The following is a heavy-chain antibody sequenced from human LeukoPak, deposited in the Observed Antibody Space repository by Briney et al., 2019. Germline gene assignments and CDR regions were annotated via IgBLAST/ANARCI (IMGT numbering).Heavy chain of an antibody. J-gene: IGHJ4*02. CDR1: GYTLTELS. Sequence: ASVKVSCKVSGYTLTELSMHWVRQAPGKGLEWMGGFDPEDGETIYAQKFQGRVTMTEDTSTDTAYMELSSLRSEDTAVYYCARGDGNYDFWSGYYTGFDYWGQGTLVTVSS. V-gene: IGHV1-24*01. CDR3: ARGDGNYDFWSGYYTGFDY. D-gene: IGHD3-3*01. CDR2: FDPEDGET.